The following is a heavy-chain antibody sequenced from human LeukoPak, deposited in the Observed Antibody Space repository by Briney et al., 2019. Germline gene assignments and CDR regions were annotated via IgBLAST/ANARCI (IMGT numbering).Heavy chain of an antibody. CDR2: IYSGGST. D-gene: IGHD3-10*01. Sequence: GGSLRLSCAASGFTVSSNYMSWVRQAPGKGLEWVSVIYSGGSTYYADSVKGRFTISRDNSKNTLSLQMNSLRAEDTAVYYCVRSPRYYYGSGSSMFDYWGQGTLVTVSS. V-gene: IGHV3-53*01. J-gene: IGHJ4*02. CDR3: VRSPRYYYGSGSSMFDY. CDR1: GFTVSSNY.